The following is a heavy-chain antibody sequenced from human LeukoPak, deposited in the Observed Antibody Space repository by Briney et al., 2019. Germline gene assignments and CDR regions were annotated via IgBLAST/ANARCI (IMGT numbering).Heavy chain of an antibody. Sequence: GGSLRLSCAASGFTFSSYGMHWVRQAPGKGLEWVAFIRYDGSNKYYADSVKGRFTISRANSKNMLYLQMNSLRAEDTAVYYCAKDRGFGESSFDYWGQGTLVTVSS. D-gene: IGHD3-10*01. CDR3: AKDRGFGESSFDY. CDR2: IRYDGSNK. J-gene: IGHJ4*02. CDR1: GFTFSSYG. V-gene: IGHV3-30*02.